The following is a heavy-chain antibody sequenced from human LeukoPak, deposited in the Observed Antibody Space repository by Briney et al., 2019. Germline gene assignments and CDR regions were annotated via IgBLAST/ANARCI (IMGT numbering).Heavy chain of an antibody. J-gene: IGHJ3*02. CDR2: ISASGGST. Sequence: PGGSLRLSCAGSGFTFRSYAMSWVRQAPGKGLEWVSGISASGGSTYYADSVKGRFTISRDNSKNTLDLQMNSLRAEGTAVYYCAKEVRANDVFDIWGQGTMVTVSS. V-gene: IGHV3-23*01. D-gene: IGHD4/OR15-4a*01. CDR3: AKEVRANDVFDI. CDR1: GFTFRSYA.